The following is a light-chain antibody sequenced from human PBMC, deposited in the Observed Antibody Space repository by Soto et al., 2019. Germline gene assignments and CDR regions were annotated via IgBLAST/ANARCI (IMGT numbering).Light chain of an antibody. CDR3: AAWDDSLNGYV. CDR1: SPNIGGNA. CDR2: SNN. J-gene: IGLJ1*01. Sequence: QPVLTQPPSASGTPGQRVTISCSGSSPNIGGNAVNWYQQLPGTAPKVLIYSNNQRPSGVPDRFSGSKSGTSASLSISGLQSEEEDDYYCAAWDDSLNGYVFGTGTKLTVL. V-gene: IGLV1-44*01.